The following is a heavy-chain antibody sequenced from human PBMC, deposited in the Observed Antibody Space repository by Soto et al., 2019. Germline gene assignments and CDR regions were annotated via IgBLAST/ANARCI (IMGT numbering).Heavy chain of an antibody. Sequence: GSLRLSCAASGFTFSSYVMHWVRQAPGKGLEWVAVISYDGSNKYYADSVKGRFTISRDNSKNTLYLQMNSLRAEDTAVYYCAKDRGSGWPFDYWGKGTLVTVSS. D-gene: IGHD6-19*01. CDR2: ISYDGSNK. CDR3: AKDRGSGWPFDY. J-gene: IGHJ4*02. CDR1: GFTFSSYV. V-gene: IGHV3-30*18.